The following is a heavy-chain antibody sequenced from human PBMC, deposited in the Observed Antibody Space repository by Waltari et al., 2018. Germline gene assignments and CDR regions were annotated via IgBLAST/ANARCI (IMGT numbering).Heavy chain of an antibody. CDR2: INCNTGYR. V-gene: IGHV1-2*02. J-gene: IGHJ4*01. D-gene: IGHD5-12*01. CDR3: AREDIVATKVFDD. CDR1: GYTFTAYY. Sequence: QVQLVQSGAEVKKPGASVKVSCKTSGYTFTAYYLHWVRQAPGQGLECLGLINCNTGYRDYAQNFRGRVTMTRETSLTTVYMEMNRLTSDDTAVYYCAREDIVATKVFDDWGHGTLVTVSS.